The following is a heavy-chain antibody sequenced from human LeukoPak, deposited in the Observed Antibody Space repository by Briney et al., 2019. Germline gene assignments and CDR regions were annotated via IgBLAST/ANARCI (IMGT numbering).Heavy chain of an antibody. V-gene: IGHV1-46*01. CDR1: GYSFTSHY. CDR2: INPSGSST. CDR3: ARGVRFPFDY. D-gene: IGHD3-3*01. Sequence: ASVRVSCTASGYSFTSHYMHWVRQAPGQGLEWLGLINPSGSSTLYAQKFQGRVTITRNTSISTAYMELSSLRSEDTAVYYCARGVRFPFDYWGQGTLVTVSS. J-gene: IGHJ4*02.